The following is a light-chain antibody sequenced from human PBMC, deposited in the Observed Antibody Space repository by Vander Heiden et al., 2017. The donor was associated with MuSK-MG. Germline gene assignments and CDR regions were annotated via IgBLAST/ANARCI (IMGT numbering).Light chain of an antibody. CDR1: QNIISY. CDR2: VGA. V-gene: IGKV1-39*01. J-gene: IGKJ4*01. Sequence: DIQLTQSPSSLSASVGDRVTISCRASQNIISYVNWYQQKPGRAPKLLIFVGASLQSGVPSRFRGSGGGTDFILTIDSLQPEDFATYYCQQTYSAPPTFGGGTKVEIK. CDR3: QQTYSAPPT.